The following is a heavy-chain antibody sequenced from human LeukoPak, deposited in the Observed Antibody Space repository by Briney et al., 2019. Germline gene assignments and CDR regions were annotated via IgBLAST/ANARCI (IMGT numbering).Heavy chain of an antibody. D-gene: IGHD3-22*01. CDR3: ARIEYDSSGYYFDY. Sequence: SETLSLTCTVSGGSISSSSYYWGWIRQPPGKGLEWIGSTYYSGSTYYNPSLKSRVTISVDTSKNQFSLKLSSVTAADTAVYYCARIEYDSSGYYFDYWGQGTLVTVSS. CDR1: GGSISSSSYY. V-gene: IGHV4-39*07. J-gene: IGHJ4*02. CDR2: TYYSGST.